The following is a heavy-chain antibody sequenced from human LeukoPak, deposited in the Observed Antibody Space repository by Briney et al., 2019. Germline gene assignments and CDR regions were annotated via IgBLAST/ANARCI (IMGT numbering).Heavy chain of an antibody. Sequence: GGSLRLSCAASGFTFDDYGMSWVRQAPGKGLEWVSGINWNGGSTGYADSVKGRFTISRDNAKNSLYLQMNSLRAEDTALYYCAREAYYYDSSQPSDAFDIWGQGTMVTVSS. D-gene: IGHD3-22*01. V-gene: IGHV3-20*04. CDR2: INWNGGST. CDR3: AREAYYYDSSQPSDAFDI. CDR1: GFTFDDYG. J-gene: IGHJ3*02.